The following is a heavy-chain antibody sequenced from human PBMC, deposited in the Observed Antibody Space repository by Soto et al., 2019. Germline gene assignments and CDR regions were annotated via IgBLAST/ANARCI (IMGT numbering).Heavy chain of an antibody. CDR1: GFTFSSYA. J-gene: IGHJ4*02. CDR3: AKGWFGELLPFDY. D-gene: IGHD3-10*01. CDR2: ISGSGGST. V-gene: IGHV3-23*01. Sequence: GGSLRLSCAASGFTFSSYAMSWVRQAPGKGLEWVSAISGSGGSTYYADSGKGRFTISRDNSKNTLYLQMNSLKAEDTAVYYCAKGWFGELLPFDYWGQGTLVTVSS.